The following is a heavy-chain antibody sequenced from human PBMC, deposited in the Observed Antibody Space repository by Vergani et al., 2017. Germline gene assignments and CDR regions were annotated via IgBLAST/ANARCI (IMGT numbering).Heavy chain of an antibody. CDR3: ARHTTYTDS. Sequence: EVELVQSGPEMRQPGASLKISCKGSEYSFGNYWIGWVRQMPGKGLEWMGIIYPADSDTRYSPSFQGQVTISAYKSISTAFLQWDSLKASDTALYYCARHTTYTDSWGQGTLVTVSS. V-gene: IGHV5-51*01. CDR2: IYPADSDT. J-gene: IGHJ4*02. D-gene: IGHD1-1*01. CDR1: EYSFGNYW.